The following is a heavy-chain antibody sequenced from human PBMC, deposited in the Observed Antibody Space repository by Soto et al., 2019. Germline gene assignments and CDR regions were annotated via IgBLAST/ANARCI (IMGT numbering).Heavy chain of an antibody. CDR1: GYTFSSYY. CDR2: INRSRGST. Sequence: QVQLVQSGAEVKKPGASVKVSCKACGYTFSSYYMDWVRQAPGQGLEWMGIINRSRGSTGYEQKFQDGISITTETYTSKVYMELSSLRSEDTAVYYCAREHGYCSGGSCDYYYYYGMDVWGQGTTVTVSS. J-gene: IGHJ6*02. CDR3: AREHGYCSGGSCDYYYYYGMDV. D-gene: IGHD2-15*01. V-gene: IGHV1-46*01.